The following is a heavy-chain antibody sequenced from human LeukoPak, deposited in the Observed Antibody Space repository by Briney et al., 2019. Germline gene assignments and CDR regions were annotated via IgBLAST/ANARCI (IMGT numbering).Heavy chain of an antibody. CDR2: IYSGGST. Sequence: GGSLRLSCAASGFTVSTNYMSWVRQAPGKGLEWVSVIYSGGSTYYADSVKGRFTISRDNSKNTLYLQMNSLRAEDTAVYYCARGSSPYYYYYAMDVWGQGTTVTVSS. CDR1: GFTVSTNY. V-gene: IGHV3-53*01. D-gene: IGHD6-13*01. CDR3: ARGSSPYYYYYAMDV. J-gene: IGHJ6*02.